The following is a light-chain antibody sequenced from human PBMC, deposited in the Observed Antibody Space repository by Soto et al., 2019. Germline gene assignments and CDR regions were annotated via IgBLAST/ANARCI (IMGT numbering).Light chain of an antibody. Sequence: QSVLTQPPSVSGAPGQRVTISCTGSSSNIGAGYDVHWYQQLPGTAPKLLIYGNSNRPSGVPDRFSGSKSGTSASPAITGLQAEDEADYYCQSYDSSLSGSVVFGGGTKVTVL. CDR2: GNS. J-gene: IGLJ2*01. V-gene: IGLV1-40*01. CDR1: SSNIGAGYD. CDR3: QSYDSSLSGSVV.